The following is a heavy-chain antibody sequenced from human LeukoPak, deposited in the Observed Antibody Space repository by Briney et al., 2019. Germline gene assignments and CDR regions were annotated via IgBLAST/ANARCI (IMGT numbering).Heavy chain of an antibody. CDR3: ARAARYSSGWYYFDY. J-gene: IGHJ4*02. CDR2: INSDGSST. Sequence: GGSLRLSCAASGFTFSSYWMHWVRQAPGKGLVWVSRINSDGSSTSYADSVKGRFTISRDNAKNTLYLQMNSLRAEDTAVYYCARAARYSSGWYYFDYWGQGILVTVSS. V-gene: IGHV3-74*01. D-gene: IGHD6-19*01. CDR1: GFTFSSYW.